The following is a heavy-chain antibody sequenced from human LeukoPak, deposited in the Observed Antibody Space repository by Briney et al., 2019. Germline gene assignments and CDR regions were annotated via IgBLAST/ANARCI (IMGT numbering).Heavy chain of an antibody. CDR3: AREPTLPGPYDY. V-gene: IGHV4-59*01. D-gene: IGHD2/OR15-2a*01. CDR2: IYYSGIT. Sequence: PSETLSLTCAVYGGSFSGYYWSWIRQPPGKGLEWIGYIYYSGITNYNPSLKSRVTISVDTSKNQFSLKLSSVTAADTAVYYCAREPTLPGPYDYWGQGTLVTVSS. J-gene: IGHJ4*02. CDR1: GGSFSGYY.